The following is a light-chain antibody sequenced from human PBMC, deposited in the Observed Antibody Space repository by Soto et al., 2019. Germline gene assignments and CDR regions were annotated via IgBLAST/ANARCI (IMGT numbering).Light chain of an antibody. CDR3: QQYYDYPPLI. J-gene: IGKJ4*01. Sequence: EIVMTQSPATLSVSPGERATLSCRASRNINRKLAWYQQKPGQAPRLLISGASTRATGIPARFSGSGSGTEFTLTLSSLQSEDFAVYYYQQYYDYPPLIFGGGTKVEIK. CDR2: GAS. CDR1: RNINRK. V-gene: IGKV3-15*01.